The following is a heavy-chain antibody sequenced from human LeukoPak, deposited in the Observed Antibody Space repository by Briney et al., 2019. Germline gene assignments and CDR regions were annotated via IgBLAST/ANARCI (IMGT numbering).Heavy chain of an antibody. CDR3: ARGLIPYSSSGAGYYYFDY. CDR1: GFTFSSYA. CDR2: ISSNGGGT. D-gene: IGHD6-6*01. V-gene: IGHV3-64*01. J-gene: IGHJ4*02. Sequence: GGSLRLSCAASGFTFSSYAMHWVRQAPGKGLEYVSAISSNGGGTYYANSVKGRFTISRDNSKNTLYLQMGSLRAEDMAVYYCARGLIPYSSSGAGYYYFDYWGQGTLVTVSS.